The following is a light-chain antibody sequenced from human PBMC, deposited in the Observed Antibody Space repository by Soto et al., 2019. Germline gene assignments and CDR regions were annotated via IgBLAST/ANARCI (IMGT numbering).Light chain of an antibody. CDR1: QSISTW. CDR3: QQYTSYWT. J-gene: IGKJ1*01. V-gene: IGKV1-5*01. CDR2: DAS. Sequence: DIQMTQSPSTLSASVGDRVTITCRASQSISTWLAWYQQKPGKAPKLLIYDASSLESGVPSRFSGSGSGTEFTLTISSLQPDDFATYYCQQYTSYWTFGQGTTVEIK.